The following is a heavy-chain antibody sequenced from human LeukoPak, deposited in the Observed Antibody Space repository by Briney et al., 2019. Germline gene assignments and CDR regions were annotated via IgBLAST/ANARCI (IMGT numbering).Heavy chain of an antibody. D-gene: IGHD6-19*01. V-gene: IGHV5-51*01. Sequence: GESLKISCKGSGYSFTSYWIGWVRQMPGKGLEWMGIIYPGDSDTRYSPSFQGQVTISADKSISTAYLQWSSLKASDTAMYYCARHRQWSSGWYGNLDWYFDLWGRGTLVTVSS. CDR2: IYPGDSDT. CDR3: ARHRQWSSGWYGNLDWYFDL. CDR1: GYSFTSYW. J-gene: IGHJ2*01.